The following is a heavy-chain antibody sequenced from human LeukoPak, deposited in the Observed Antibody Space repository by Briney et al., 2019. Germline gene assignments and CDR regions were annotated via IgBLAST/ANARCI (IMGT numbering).Heavy chain of an antibody. CDR3: ARDDRYSSSSGYFQH. J-gene: IGHJ1*01. CDR1: GGSISSYY. V-gene: IGHV4-59*01. Sequence: KSSETLSLTCTVSGGSISSYYWSWIWQPPGKGLEWIGYIYYSWSTHYNPSLKSRVTISVDTSKNQFSLKLSSVTAADTAVYYCARDDRYSSSSGYFQHWGQGTLVTVSS. CDR2: IYYSWST. D-gene: IGHD6-6*01.